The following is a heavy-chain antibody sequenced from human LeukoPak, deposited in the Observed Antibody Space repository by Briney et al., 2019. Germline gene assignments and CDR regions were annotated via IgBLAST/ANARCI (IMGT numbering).Heavy chain of an antibody. Sequence: PSETLSLTCTVSGGSISSSSYYWGWIRQPPGKGLEWIGSIYYSGSTYYNPSLKSRVTISVDTSKNQFSLKLSSVTAADTAVYYCASRGPNAYSYRYYGWFDPWGQGTLVTVSS. CDR1: GGSISSSSYY. J-gene: IGHJ5*02. CDR3: ASRGPNAYSYRYYGWFDP. V-gene: IGHV4-39*01. D-gene: IGHD5-18*01. CDR2: IYYSGST.